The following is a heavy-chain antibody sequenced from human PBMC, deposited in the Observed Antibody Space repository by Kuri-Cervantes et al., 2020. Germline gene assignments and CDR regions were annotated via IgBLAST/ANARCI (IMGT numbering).Heavy chain of an antibody. CDR2: ISSTSSYI. J-gene: IGHJ3*02. Sequence: GGSLRLSCAASGFTFSSYSMNWVRQAPGKGLEWVSSISSTSSYIYYADSVKGRFTISRDNSKNTLYLQMSSLRTEDTAVYYCARMDYYDTSGGGAFDIWGQGTMVTVSS. V-gene: IGHV3-21*01. CDR3: ARMDYYDTSGGGAFDI. CDR1: GFTFSSYS. D-gene: IGHD3-22*01.